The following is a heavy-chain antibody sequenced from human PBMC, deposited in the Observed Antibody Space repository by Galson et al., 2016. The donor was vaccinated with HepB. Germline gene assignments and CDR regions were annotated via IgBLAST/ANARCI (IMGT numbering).Heavy chain of an antibody. CDR3: AKKWVGEGTTDWFDA. Sequence: SLRLSCAASGFTFSSYSMTWVRQAPGKGLQWVVSISGSGDSTTYADSVRGRFTISRDNSENTLYLQMNSLTAEDTARYYCAKKWVGEGTTDWFDAWGQGTLVTVSS. V-gene: IGHV3-23*01. CDR1: GFTFSSYS. J-gene: IGHJ5*02. D-gene: IGHD3-16*01. CDR2: ISGSGDST.